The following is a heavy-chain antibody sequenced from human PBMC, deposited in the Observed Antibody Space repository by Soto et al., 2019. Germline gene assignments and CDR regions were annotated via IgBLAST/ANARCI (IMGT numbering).Heavy chain of an antibody. D-gene: IGHD6-19*01. J-gene: IGHJ4*02. CDR3: ATSRISIAVAGETEYYFDY. CDR2: INPNSGDT. V-gene: IGHV1-2*04. Sequence: SVKFSCKSPVYTLINYFIQLVRQAPGQGLEWMGWINPNSGDTNYTQKFQGWVTMTRDTSISTAYMDLSRLRSYDTAVYYCATSRISIAVAGETEYYFDYWGQGTPVTVSS. CDR1: VYTLINYF.